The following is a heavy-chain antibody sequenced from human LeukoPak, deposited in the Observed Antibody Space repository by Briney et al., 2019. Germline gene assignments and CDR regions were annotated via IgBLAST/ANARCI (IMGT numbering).Heavy chain of an antibody. CDR3: AKIPYYDILTGFDY. CDR1: GFTFDDYG. V-gene: IGHV3-20*04. D-gene: IGHD3-9*01. Sequence: GGSLRLSCAASGFTFDDYGMSWVRQVPGKGLEWISGINWNGGSTGYADSVKGRFTISRDNAKNSLYLQMNSLRAEDTAVYYCAKIPYYDILTGFDYWGQGTLVTVSS. CDR2: INWNGGST. J-gene: IGHJ4*02.